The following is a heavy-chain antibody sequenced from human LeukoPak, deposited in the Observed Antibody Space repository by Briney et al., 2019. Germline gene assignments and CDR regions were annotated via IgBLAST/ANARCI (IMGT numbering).Heavy chain of an antibody. CDR3: ARGADGVSSNSRGWFDP. D-gene: IGHD2-15*01. CDR2: ISHSSSYI. CDR1: GLTFSRYS. J-gene: IGHJ5*02. V-gene: IGHV3-21*01. Sequence: GGSLRLSCTVSGLTFSRYSMNWVRQAPGKGLEWVSSISHSSSYIYYADSVKGRFTISRDDARNLLYLQMNTLRAEDTAVYSCARGADGVSSNSRGWFDPWGQGTLVTVSS.